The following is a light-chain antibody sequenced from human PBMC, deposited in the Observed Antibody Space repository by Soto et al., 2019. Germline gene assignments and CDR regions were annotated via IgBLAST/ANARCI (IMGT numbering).Light chain of an antibody. CDR1: QIFSSDY. CDR3: QQYGDSPST. J-gene: IGKJ2*01. CDR2: GAS. Sequence: EVVLTQSPGTLSLSPGERATLSCRVSQIFSSDYLAWYQQKPGQAPRLLIYGASTRATHIPDRFSGSGSGTDFTLTISRLEPEDSAVYLCQQYGDSPSTFGQGTKLEIK. V-gene: IGKV3-20*01.